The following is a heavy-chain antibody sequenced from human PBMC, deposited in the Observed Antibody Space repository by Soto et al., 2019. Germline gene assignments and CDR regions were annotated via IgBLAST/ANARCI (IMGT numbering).Heavy chain of an antibody. V-gene: IGHV3-53*04. CDR2: IYSGGST. CDR1: GFTVSSNY. J-gene: IGHJ6*03. Sequence: PGGSLRLSCAASGFTVSSNYMSWVRQAPGKGLEWVSVIYSGGSTYYADSVKGRFTISRHNSKNTLYLQMNSLRAEDTALFYFASKVRGVSPDYYYYYMDVWGKGTTVTVSS. D-gene: IGHD3-10*01. CDR3: ASKVRGVSPDYYYYYMDV.